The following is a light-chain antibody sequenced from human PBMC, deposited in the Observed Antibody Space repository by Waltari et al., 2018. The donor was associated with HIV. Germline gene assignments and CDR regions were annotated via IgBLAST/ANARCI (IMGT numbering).Light chain of an antibody. CDR3: QQYAASPRT. CDR1: QSVTSSH. V-gene: IGKV3-20*01. J-gene: IGKJ2*01. CDR2: DAT. Sequence: EIVLTQSPATLSLSPGERATLSCRASQSVTSSHLAWYQQRPGQAPRLLIYDATSRPTGTPDRFSGSGSGTTFTLTISRLEPEDFAVYYCQQYAASPRTLGQGTKVEIK.